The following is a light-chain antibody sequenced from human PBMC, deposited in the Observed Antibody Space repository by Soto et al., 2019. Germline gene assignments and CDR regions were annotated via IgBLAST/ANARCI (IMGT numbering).Light chain of an antibody. J-gene: IGLJ1*01. CDR2: DVS. CDR1: SSDVGGYNY. Sequence: QSALTQPRSVSGSPGLSVTISCTGTSSDVGGYNYVSWYQQHPGKAPKLMIYDVSKRPSGVPDRFSGSKSGNTASLTISGLQAEDEADYYCCPYAGSYLFVFGTGTKLTVL. V-gene: IGLV2-11*01. CDR3: CPYAGSYLFV.